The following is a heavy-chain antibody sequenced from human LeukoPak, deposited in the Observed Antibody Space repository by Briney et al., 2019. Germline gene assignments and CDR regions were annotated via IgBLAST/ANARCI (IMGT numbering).Heavy chain of an antibody. Sequence: ASETLSLTCTVSGGPMNNYYWNWIRQPPGKGLEWIGYSYYSGSTNCNPSLKSRVNISVDTSKNQFSLNLSSVTAADTAVYYCASLGSVAMSFDYWGQGTLVTVSS. CDR2: SYYSGST. CDR1: GGPMNNYY. CDR3: ASLGSVAMSFDY. D-gene: IGHD5-12*01. V-gene: IGHV4-59*08. J-gene: IGHJ4*02.